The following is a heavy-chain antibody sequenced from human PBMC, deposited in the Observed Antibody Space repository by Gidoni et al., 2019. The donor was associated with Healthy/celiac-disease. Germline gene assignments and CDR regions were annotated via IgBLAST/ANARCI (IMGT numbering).Heavy chain of an antibody. V-gene: IGHV4-34*01. D-gene: IGHD3-3*01. Sequence: QVQLQQWGAGLLKPSETLSLTCAVYGGSFSGYYWSWIRQPPGKGLEWIGEINHSGSTNYNPSLKSRVTISVDTSKNQFSLKLSSVTAADTAVYYCARQSGYYNPSQVDYWGQGTLVTVSS. CDR2: INHSGST. CDR3: ARQSGYYNPSQVDY. CDR1: GGSFSGYY. J-gene: IGHJ4*02.